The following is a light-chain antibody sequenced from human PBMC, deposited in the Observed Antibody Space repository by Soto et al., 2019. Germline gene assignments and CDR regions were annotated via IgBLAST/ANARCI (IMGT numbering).Light chain of an antibody. CDR3: QQYDDLPIT. CDR2: DES. J-gene: IGKJ5*01. Sequence: DIQMTQTPSSLSASVVDRVTITGQAGQHINYCLNWYQHRPGRAPKLLIYDESVLQTEVPSRFTGGGSGTDFTLTITSLQPEDVATYYCQQYDDLPITFGQGRRLEIK. V-gene: IGKV1-33*01. CDR1: QHINYC.